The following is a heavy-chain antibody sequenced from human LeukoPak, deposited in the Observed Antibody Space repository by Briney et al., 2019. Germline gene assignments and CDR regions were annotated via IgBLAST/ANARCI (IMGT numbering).Heavy chain of an antibody. V-gene: IGHV7-4-1*02. J-gene: IGHJ4*02. CDR3: ATWTPYYYDSSGYYFDY. CDR2: INTNTGNP. Sequence: ASVKVSCKASGYTFTSYAMNWVRQAPGQGPEWMGWINTNTGNPTYAQGFTGRFVFSLDTSVSTAYLQISSLKAEDTAVYYCATWTPYYYDSSGYYFDYWGQGTLVTVSS. D-gene: IGHD3-22*01. CDR1: GYTFTSYA.